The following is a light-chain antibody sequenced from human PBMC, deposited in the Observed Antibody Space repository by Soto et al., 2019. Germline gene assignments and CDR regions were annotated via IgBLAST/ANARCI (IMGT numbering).Light chain of an antibody. Sequence: QSVLTQPPSASGSPGQSVTIPCTKTSSDIGGYVSWYQQHPGKAPKLIIYEVTKRPSGVPDRFSGSKSGNTASLTVSGIQAEDEADYFCSSFAGRIFYVFGTGTKVTVL. J-gene: IGLJ1*01. V-gene: IGLV2-8*01. CDR3: SSFAGRIFYV. CDR1: SSDIGGY. CDR2: EVT.